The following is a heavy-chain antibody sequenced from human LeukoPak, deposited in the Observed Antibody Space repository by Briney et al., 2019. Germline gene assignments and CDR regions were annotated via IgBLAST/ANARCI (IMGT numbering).Heavy chain of an antibody. CDR2: INHSGST. D-gene: IGHD3-10*01. V-gene: IGHV4-34*01. CDR1: GGSFSGYY. J-gene: IGHJ6*03. Sequence: SETLSLTCAVYGGSFSGYYWSWICQPPGKGLEWIGEINHSGSTNYNPSLKSRVTISVDTSKNQFSLKLSSVTAADTAVYYCARGGEPRTHYYYYYYMDVWGKGTTVTVSS. CDR3: ARGGEPRTHYYYYYYMDV.